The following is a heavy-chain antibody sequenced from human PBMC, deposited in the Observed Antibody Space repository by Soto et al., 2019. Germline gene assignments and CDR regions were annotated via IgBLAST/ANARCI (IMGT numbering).Heavy chain of an antibody. CDR2: VNSDGNST. J-gene: IGHJ3*02. CDR3: ARAVAGQSRAFDI. D-gene: IGHD6-19*01. V-gene: IGHV3-74*01. Sequence: GGSLRLSCAASGFTFSSYWMHWVRQAPGKGLVWVSRVNSDGNSTNYADSVKGRFTISRDNAKNTLFLQMNSLRAEDTAVYYCARAVAGQSRAFDIWGQGTMVTVSS. CDR1: GFTFSSYW.